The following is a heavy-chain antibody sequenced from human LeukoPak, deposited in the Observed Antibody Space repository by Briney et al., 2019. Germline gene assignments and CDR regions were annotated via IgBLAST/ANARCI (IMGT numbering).Heavy chain of an antibody. CDR2: ISGSGGST. CDR3: PRQSYASGCNPFDY. D-gene: IGHD6-19*01. CDR1: GFTLSTTA. V-gene: IGHV3-23*01. Sequence: PGPCLSPACAAAGFTLSTTAVSSASHHPGRGRGWVTSISGSGGSTYYADSVKGRFTISRDNSKNTLYLQMNSLRADDTAVYYCPRQSYASGCNPFDYWGQGILVTVSS. J-gene: IGHJ4*02.